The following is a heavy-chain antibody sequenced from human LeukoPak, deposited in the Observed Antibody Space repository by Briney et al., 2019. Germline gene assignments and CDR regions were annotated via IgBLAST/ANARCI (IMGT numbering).Heavy chain of an antibody. D-gene: IGHD2-2*01. CDR3: AREGVPAAYFDY. CDR1: GGSISSGDYY. V-gene: IGHV4-30-4*01. J-gene: IGHJ4*02. Sequence: SQTLSLTCTVSGGSISSGDYYWSWIRQPPGKGLEWIGYIYYSGSTYYNPSLKSRVTISVDTSKNQLSLKLSSVTAADTAVYYCAREGVPAAYFDYWGQGTLVTVSS. CDR2: IYYSGST.